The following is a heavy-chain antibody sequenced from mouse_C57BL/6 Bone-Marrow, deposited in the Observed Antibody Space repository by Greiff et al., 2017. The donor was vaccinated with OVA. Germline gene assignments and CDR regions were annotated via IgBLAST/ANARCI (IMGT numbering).Heavy chain of an antibody. Sequence: EVQRVESGEGLVKPGGSLKLSCAASGFTFSSYAMSWVRQTPEKRLEWVAYISSGGDYIYYADTVKGRFTISRDNARNTLYLQMSSLKSEDTAMYYCTREAQAHYAMDYWGQGTSVTVSS. CDR1: GFTFSSYA. V-gene: IGHV5-9-1*02. CDR3: TREAQAHYAMDY. CDR2: ISSGGDYI. J-gene: IGHJ4*01. D-gene: IGHD3-2*02.